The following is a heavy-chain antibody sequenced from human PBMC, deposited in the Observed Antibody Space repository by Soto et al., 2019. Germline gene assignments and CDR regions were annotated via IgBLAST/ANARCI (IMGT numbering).Heavy chain of an antibody. CDR2: IYYSGST. J-gene: IGHJ4*02. CDR3: ARVGMDYFDY. V-gene: IGHV4-61*01. CDR1: GGSVSSGSYY. Sequence: SETLSLTCTVSGGSVSSGSYYWSWIRQPPGKGLEWIGYIYYSGSTNYNPSLKSRVTISVDTSKNQFSLKLSSVTAADTAVYYCARVGMDYFDYWGQGTLVTVSS.